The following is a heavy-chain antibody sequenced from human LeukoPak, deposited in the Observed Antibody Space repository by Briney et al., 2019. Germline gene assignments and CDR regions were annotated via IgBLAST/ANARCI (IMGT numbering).Heavy chain of an antibody. CDR2: ILYDGSNK. J-gene: IGHJ6*02. D-gene: IGHD3-3*01. Sequence: GGSLRLSFAASGFPFSSYGMDWAGQPPGKGLEGVAVILYDGSNKYYADSVKGRFTISRDNSKNTLYLQMNSLRAEDTAVYYCARDPPIFGVGTNYYYGMDVWGQGTTVTVSS. V-gene: IGHV3-33*01. CDR3: ARDPPIFGVGTNYYYGMDV. CDR1: GFPFSSYG.